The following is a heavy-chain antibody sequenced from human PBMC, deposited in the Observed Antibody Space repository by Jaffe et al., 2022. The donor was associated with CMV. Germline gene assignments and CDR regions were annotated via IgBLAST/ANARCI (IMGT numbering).Heavy chain of an antibody. Sequence: QVQLVQSGGGVVQPGRSLRLSCAASGFSFSGYGMHWVRQAPGKGLEWVGVIWYDGSKKYYGDSVKGRFTISRDNSRNTLYVQMNSLRAEDTGVYFCARGLGNYYYMDVWGKGTTVTVSS. V-gene: IGHV3-33*08. J-gene: IGHJ6*03. CDR1: GFSFSGYG. CDR2: IWYDGSKK. CDR3: ARGLGNYYYMDV.